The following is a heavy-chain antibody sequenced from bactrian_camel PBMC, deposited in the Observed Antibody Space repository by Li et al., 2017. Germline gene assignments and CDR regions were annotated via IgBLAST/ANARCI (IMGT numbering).Heavy chain of an antibody. J-gene: IGHJ4*01. Sequence: VQLVESGGGSVQAGGSLRLSCVVSGYAYSDGYCLGWFRQAPGKGRVAVAVIYKGDDKAWYTASVKGRFTISRDNAKNTLYLQMDSLKPEDTAIYYCAAAKEQYGGRWCAPNVRLFANWCQGTQVTVS. CDR1: GYAYSDGYC. V-gene: IGHV3S31*01. D-gene: IGHD6*01. CDR2: IYKGDDKA. CDR3: AAAKEQYGGRWCAPNVRLFAN.